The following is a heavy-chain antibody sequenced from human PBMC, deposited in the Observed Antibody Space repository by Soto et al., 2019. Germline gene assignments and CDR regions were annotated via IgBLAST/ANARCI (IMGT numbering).Heavy chain of an antibody. D-gene: IGHD3-22*01. Sequence: GGSLRLSCAASGFTFSSYAMSWVCQAPGKGLEWVSAISGSGGSTYYADSVKGRFTISRDNSKNTLYLQMNSLRAEETAVYYCAKDSPYYYDSSGYSPEFYYWGQGTLVTVSS. CDR2: ISGSGGST. CDR1: GFTFSSYA. J-gene: IGHJ4*02. V-gene: IGHV3-23*01. CDR3: AKDSPYYYDSSGYSPEFYY.